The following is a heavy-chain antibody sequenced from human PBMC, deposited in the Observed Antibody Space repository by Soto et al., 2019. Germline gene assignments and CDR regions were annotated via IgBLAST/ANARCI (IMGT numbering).Heavy chain of an antibody. D-gene: IGHD3-10*01. V-gene: IGHV3-11*01. CDR1: GLTFSDCY. Sequence: QVQLVESGGGLVKPGGSLRLSCAASGLTFSDCYMNWIRQAPGKGLEWVSYISSSGSSINYAGSVKGRFTISRDNAKNALDLQTNSLRAEDTGMYYCARVRFGEWGYPMAVWGQGTTVSVSS. J-gene: IGHJ6*02. CDR2: ISSSGSSI. CDR3: ARVRFGEWGYPMAV.